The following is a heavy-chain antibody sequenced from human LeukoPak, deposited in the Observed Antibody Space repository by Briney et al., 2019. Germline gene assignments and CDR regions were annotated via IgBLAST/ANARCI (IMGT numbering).Heavy chain of an antibody. CDR3: AKMPNYDFWSGYLYYFDY. CDR1: GFTFSSYA. J-gene: IGHJ4*02. Sequence: GGSLRLSCAASGFTFSSYAMSWVRQAPGKGLEWVSAISGSGGSTYYADSVKGRFTISRDNSKNTLYLQMNSLRAEDTAVYYCAKMPNYDFWSGYLYYFDYWGQGTLVTVSS. V-gene: IGHV3-23*01. CDR2: ISGSGGST. D-gene: IGHD3-3*01.